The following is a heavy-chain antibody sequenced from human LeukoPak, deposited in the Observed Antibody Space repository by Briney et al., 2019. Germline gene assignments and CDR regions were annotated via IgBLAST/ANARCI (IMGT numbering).Heavy chain of an antibody. V-gene: IGHV3-30-3*01. CDR1: GLTFSSYA. CDR2: ISYDGSNK. J-gene: IGHJ4*02. Sequence: PGGSLRLSCAASGLTFSSYAMHWVRQAPGKGLEWVAVISYDGSNKYYADSVKGRFTISRDNSKNTLYLQMSSLRAEDTAVYYCARSYSSGWYDLYHFDYWGQGTLVTVSS. D-gene: IGHD6-19*01. CDR3: ARSYSSGWYDLYHFDY.